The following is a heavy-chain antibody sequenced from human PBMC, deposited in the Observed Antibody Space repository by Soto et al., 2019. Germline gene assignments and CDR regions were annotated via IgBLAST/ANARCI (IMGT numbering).Heavy chain of an antibody. CDR3: ARTDLKLRGLDY. CDR2: ISGYNGNT. V-gene: IGHV1-18*01. D-gene: IGHD1-7*01. J-gene: IGHJ4*02. CDR1: GYTFTSYG. Sequence: ASVKVCCKASGYTFTSYGINWVRQAPGQGLEWMGWISGYNGNTDYVQRLQDRVTMTTDTSTRTAYMELRNLRSDDSAVYYCARTDLKLRGLDYWGQGTLVTVSS.